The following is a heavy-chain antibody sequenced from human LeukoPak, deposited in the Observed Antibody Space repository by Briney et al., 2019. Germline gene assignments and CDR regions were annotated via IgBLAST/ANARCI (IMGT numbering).Heavy chain of an antibody. D-gene: IGHD6-13*01. J-gene: IGHJ5*02. CDR3: AREVGYSTSWYGRFDP. CDR2: ISPNSGVP. Sequence: ASVKVSCKASGYTFTVHYIHWVRQATGRGLEWLGRISPNSGVPNYAQKFQGRVTITRDTSDNTVYMELNGLTSDDTGAYYCAREVGYSTSWYGRFDPWGQGTVVTVSS. CDR1: GYTFTVHY. V-gene: IGHV1-2*05.